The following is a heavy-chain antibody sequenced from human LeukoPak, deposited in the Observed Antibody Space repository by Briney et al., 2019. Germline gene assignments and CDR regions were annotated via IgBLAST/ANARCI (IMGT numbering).Heavy chain of an antibody. J-gene: IGHJ5*02. V-gene: IGHV4-34*01. CDR1: GGSFSGYY. D-gene: IGHD3-10*01. Sequence: SETLSLTCAVYGGSFSGYYWSWIRQPPGKGLEWIGEINHSGSTNYNPSLRSRVTISVDTSKNQFSLKLSSVTAADTAVYYCARGRITMVRGVISNWFDPWGQGTLVTVSS. CDR2: INHSGST. CDR3: ARGRITMVRGVISNWFDP.